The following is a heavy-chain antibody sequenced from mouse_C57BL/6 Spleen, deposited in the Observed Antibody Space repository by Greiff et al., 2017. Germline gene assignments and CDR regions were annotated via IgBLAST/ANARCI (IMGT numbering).Heavy chain of an antibody. D-gene: IGHD1-1*01. CDR3: ASSGYYGSLYAMDY. CDR2: IDPNSGGT. J-gene: IGHJ4*01. CDR1: GYTFTSYW. V-gene: IGHV1-72*01. Sequence: QVQLQQPGAELVQPGASVKLSCKASGYTFTSYWMHWVKQRPGRGLEWFGMIDPNSGGTKSNEKFKSKATLTVDKPSSQAYMQLSSLTSEDSAVYYCASSGYYGSLYAMDYWGQGTSVTVSS.